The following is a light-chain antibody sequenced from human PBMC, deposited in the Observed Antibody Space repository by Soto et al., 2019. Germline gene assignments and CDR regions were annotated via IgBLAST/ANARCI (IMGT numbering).Light chain of an antibody. J-gene: IGLJ3*02. Sequence: QSVLTQPPSASGTPGQTVTISCSGTGSNIGENAVNWYRQLPGTAPQLLIYSNGLRPSGVPHRFSGSKSGTAGSLAISGLQSEDEAHYYCAAWDDSKKAMLFGGGTKLTVL. CDR2: SNG. V-gene: IGLV1-44*01. CDR1: GSNIGENA. CDR3: AAWDDSKKAML.